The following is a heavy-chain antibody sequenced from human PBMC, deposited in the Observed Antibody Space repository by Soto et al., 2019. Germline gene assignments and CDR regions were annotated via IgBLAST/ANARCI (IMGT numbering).Heavy chain of an antibody. CDR1: GFTVSSNY. CDR3: ARVGIAVAGSGWFDS. D-gene: IGHD6-19*01. Sequence: EVQLVESGGGLVQPGGSLRLSCAASGFTVSSNYMSWVRQAPGKGLEWVSVIYSGGSTYYADSVKGRFTISRDNSKNTLYLQMNSLRAEDTAVYYCARVGIAVAGSGWFDSWGQGTLVTVSS. CDR2: IYSGGST. V-gene: IGHV3-66*01. J-gene: IGHJ5*01.